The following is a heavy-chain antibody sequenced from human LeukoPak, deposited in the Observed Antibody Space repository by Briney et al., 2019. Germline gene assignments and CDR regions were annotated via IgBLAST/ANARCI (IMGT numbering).Heavy chain of an antibody. V-gene: IGHV4-34*01. J-gene: IGHJ4*02. Sequence: SETLSLTCAVYGGSFSGYYWSWIRQPPGKGLEWIGEINHSGSTNYNPSLKSRVTISVDTSKNQFSLKLNSVTAADTAVYYCARSQLLWFGELSHYFDYWGQGTLVTVSS. CDR2: INHSGST. D-gene: IGHD3-10*01. CDR3: ARSQLLWFGELSHYFDY. CDR1: GGSFSGYY.